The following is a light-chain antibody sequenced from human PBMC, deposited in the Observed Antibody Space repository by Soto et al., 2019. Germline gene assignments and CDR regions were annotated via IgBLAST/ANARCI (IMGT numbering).Light chain of an antibody. CDR3: SSYTVSNTYV. CDR1: SSDVGGYAY. Sequence: QSVLTQPASVSGSPGQSITISCTGTSSDVGGYAYVSWYQQHPGKAPRLMIYEVSNRPSGVSNRFSGSKSGNTASLTISGLQAEDEADYYCSSYTVSNTYVLGTGTKVTVL. V-gene: IGLV2-14*01. CDR2: EVS. J-gene: IGLJ1*01.